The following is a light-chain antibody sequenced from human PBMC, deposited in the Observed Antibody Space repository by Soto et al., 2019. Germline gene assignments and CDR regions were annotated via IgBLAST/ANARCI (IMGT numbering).Light chain of an antibody. CDR1: QSVSSK. CDR3: QQYNNWPPIT. V-gene: IGKV3D-15*01. CDR2: GAS. Sequence: ETVMTQSPATLCVSPGERATLSCWASQSVSSKLAWYQPKPGQAPRLLTYGASTRATGIPARFSGSGSGTEFTLTISSLQSEDFAVYYCQQYNNWPPITFGQGTRLEI. J-gene: IGKJ5*01.